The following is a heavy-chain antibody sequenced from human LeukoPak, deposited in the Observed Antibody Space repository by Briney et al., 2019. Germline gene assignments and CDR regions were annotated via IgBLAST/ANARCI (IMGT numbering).Heavy chain of an antibody. D-gene: IGHD5-12*01. V-gene: IGHV3-33*01. Sequence: PGRSLRLSCAASGFTFSSYGMHWVRQAPGKGLEWVAVIWYDGSNKYYADSVKGRFTISRDNSKNTLYLQMSSLRAEDTAAYYCAREYNWYFDLWGRGTLVTVSS. CDR1: GFTFSSYG. J-gene: IGHJ2*01. CDR3: AREYNWYFDL. CDR2: IWYDGSNK.